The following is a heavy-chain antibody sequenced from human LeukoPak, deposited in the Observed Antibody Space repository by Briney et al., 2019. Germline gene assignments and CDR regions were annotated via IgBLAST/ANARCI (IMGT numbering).Heavy chain of an antibody. V-gene: IGHV5-51*01. J-gene: IGHJ4*02. CDR3: ARRMKSIAARPLGYYFDY. D-gene: IGHD6-6*01. CDR1: GSRFTSYW. CDR2: IYPGDSDT. Sequence: GESLQISCQGSGSRFTSYWIGWVRQLPGKGLEWMGIIYPGDSDTRYSPSFQGQVTISADKSSSTAYLQWSSLKASDTAMYYCARRMKSIAARPLGYYFDYWGQGTLVTVAS.